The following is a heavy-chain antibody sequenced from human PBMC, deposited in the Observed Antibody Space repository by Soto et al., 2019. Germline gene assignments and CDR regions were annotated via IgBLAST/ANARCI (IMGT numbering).Heavy chain of an antibody. V-gene: IGHV1-69*08. J-gene: IGHJ4*02. D-gene: IGHD3-3*01. CDR2: IIPILGIA. Sequence: QVQLVQSGAEVKKPGSSVKVSCKASGGTFSSYTISWVRQAPGQGLEWMGRIIPILGIANYAQKFQGRVTXXADKSTSTAYMELSSLRSEDTAVYYCARDLRGVDYWGQGTLVTVSS. CDR3: ARDLRGVDY. CDR1: GGTFSSYT.